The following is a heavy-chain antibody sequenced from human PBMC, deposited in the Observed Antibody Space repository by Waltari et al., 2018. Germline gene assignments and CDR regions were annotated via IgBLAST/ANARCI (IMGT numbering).Heavy chain of an antibody. CDR3: ARRGETATLDY. Sequence: QVQLQQWGAGLLKPSETLSLTCAVYGESFSGYYWTWIRQPPGKGLEWIGEINYSETTNYKPSLKSRVTMSVDTSKNQISLRVRSVTAADTAVYYCARRGETATLDYWGQGTLVTVSS. V-gene: IGHV4-34*01. CDR2: INYSETT. D-gene: IGHD6-25*01. J-gene: IGHJ4*02. CDR1: GESFSGYY.